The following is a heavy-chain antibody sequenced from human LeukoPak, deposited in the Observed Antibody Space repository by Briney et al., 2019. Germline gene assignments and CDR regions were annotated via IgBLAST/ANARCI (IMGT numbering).Heavy chain of an antibody. Sequence: GGSLRLSCAASGFTFSSYAMSWVRQAPGKGLEWVSAISGGGGSTYYADSVKGRFTISRDNSKNTLYLQMSNLRAEDTAVYYCAKSVRPYGMDVWGQGTTVTVSS. J-gene: IGHJ6*02. CDR2: ISGGGGST. V-gene: IGHV3-23*01. CDR3: AKSVRPYGMDV. D-gene: IGHD1-1*01. CDR1: GFTFSSYA.